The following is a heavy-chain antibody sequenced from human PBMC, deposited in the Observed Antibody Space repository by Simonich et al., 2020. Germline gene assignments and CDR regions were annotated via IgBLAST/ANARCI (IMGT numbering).Heavy chain of an antibody. V-gene: IGHV5-51*01. CDR2: SYPGDSDT. CDR3: ARQLNDFDI. Sequence: EVQLVQSGAEVKKPGESLKSSCKGSGYRFTSYWIGWVRQMPGKGLEWIGISYPGDSDTRSGPSFQGPVTISADKSISTAYLQWSSLKASDTAMYYCARQLNDFDIWGQGTMVTVSS. CDR1: GYRFTSYW. J-gene: IGHJ3*02. D-gene: IGHD1-1*01.